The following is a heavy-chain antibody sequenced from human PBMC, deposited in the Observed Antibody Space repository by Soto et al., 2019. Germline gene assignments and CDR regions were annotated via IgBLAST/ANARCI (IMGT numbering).Heavy chain of an antibody. CDR2: IIPIFGTV. CDR3: ARGNHRWLQLGYFDL. Sequence: QVQLVQSGAAVKKPGSSVKVSCKASGGTFSNYPISWVRQAPGQGLEWMGGIIPIFGTVNYAQKFQGRVTITADESTSTAYTELRSLRSEDTAVYYCARGNHRWLQLGYFDLWGRGTLVTVSS. J-gene: IGHJ2*01. CDR1: GGTFSNYP. D-gene: IGHD5-12*01. V-gene: IGHV1-69*12.